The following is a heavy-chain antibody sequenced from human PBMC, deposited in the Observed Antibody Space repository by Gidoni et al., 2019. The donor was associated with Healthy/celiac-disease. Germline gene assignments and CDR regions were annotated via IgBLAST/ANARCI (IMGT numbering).Heavy chain of an antibody. J-gene: IGHJ4*02. D-gene: IGHD1-26*01. CDR2: IYYSGST. CDR1: GGSISSSSYY. V-gene: IGHV4-39*01. CDR3: ASPSGSYTLNFDY. Sequence: QLQLQESGPGLVKPSETLSLTCTVSGGSISSSSYYWGWIRQPPGKGLEWIGSIYYSGSTYYNPSLKSRVTISVDTSKHQFSLKLSSVTAADTAVYYCASPSGSYTLNFDYWGQGTLVTVSS.